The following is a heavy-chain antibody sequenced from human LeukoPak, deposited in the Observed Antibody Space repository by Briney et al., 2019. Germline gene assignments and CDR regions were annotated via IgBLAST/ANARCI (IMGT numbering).Heavy chain of an antibody. CDR3: ARGVRDSGTYWYAFDV. V-gene: IGHV3-53*01. CDR2: VYSGGHT. CDR1: GFTVSSNY. D-gene: IGHD3-10*01. J-gene: IGHJ3*01. Sequence: GRSLRLSCAASGFTVSSNYMSWVRQAPGKGLEWMSIVYSGGHTNYADTVKGRFTISRDNSKNTLYLQMNSLRAEDTAVYYCARGVRDSGTYWYAFDVWGQGTMVTVSS.